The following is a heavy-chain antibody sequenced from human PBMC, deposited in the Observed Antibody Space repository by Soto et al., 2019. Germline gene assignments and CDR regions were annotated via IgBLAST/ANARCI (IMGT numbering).Heavy chain of an antibody. V-gene: IGHV4-34*01. CDR2: MSHSGGT. CDR1: GGFVSSGSYY. J-gene: IGHJ3*02. D-gene: IGHD1-1*01. CDR3: ARVERGTATTVVDAFDI. Sequence: QEQLQQWGAGLLKPSETLSLTCAVYGGFVSSGSYYWSWIRQPPGKGLEGIGDMSHSGGTHFNPSRKSRVTISVDTSKNQFSLKMSSVTAADTALYYCARVERGTATTVVDAFDIWGPGTMVTVSS.